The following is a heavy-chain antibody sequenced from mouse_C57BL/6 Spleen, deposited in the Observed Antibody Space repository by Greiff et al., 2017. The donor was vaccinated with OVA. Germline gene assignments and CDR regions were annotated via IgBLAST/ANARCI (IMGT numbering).Heavy chain of an antibody. D-gene: IGHD2-4*01. V-gene: IGHV10-3*01. CDR3: VRGGMITTDYYAMDY. CDR1: GFTFNTYA. J-gene: IGHJ4*01. Sequence: EVQGVESGGGLVQPKGSLKLSCAASGFTFNTYAMHWVRQAPGKGLEWVARIRSKSSNYATYYADSVKDRFTISRDDSQSMLYLQMNNLKTEDTAMYYCVRGGMITTDYYAMDYWGQGTSVTVSS. CDR2: IRSKSSNYAT.